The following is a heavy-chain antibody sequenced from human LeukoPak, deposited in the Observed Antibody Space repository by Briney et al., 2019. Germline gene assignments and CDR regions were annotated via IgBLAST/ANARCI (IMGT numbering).Heavy chain of an antibody. D-gene: IGHD3-10*01. J-gene: IGHJ4*02. CDR1: GGSISSHY. V-gene: IGHV4-59*11. CDR2: IYYSGST. Sequence: SETLSLTCTVSGGSISSHYWSWIRQPPGKGLEWIGYIYYSGSTNYNPSLKSRVTISVDTSKNQFSLKLSSVTAADTAVYYCARGGGSGSYPSDYWGQGTLVTVSS. CDR3: ARGGGSGSYPSDY.